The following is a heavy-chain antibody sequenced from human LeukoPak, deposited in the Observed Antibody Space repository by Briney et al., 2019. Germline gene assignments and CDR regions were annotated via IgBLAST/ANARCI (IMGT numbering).Heavy chain of an antibody. D-gene: IGHD3-22*01. Sequence: SVKVSCKASGGTFSSYAISWVRQAPGQGLEWMGRIIPILGIANYAQKFQGRVTITADKSTSTAYMELRSLRSDDTAVYYCARDCDRSGYYCYWGQGTLVTVSS. CDR3: ARDCDRSGYYCY. J-gene: IGHJ4*02. V-gene: IGHV1-69*04. CDR1: GGTFSSYA. CDR2: IIPILGIA.